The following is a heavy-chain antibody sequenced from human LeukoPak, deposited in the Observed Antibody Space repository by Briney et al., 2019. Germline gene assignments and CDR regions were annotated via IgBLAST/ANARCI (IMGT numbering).Heavy chain of an antibody. D-gene: IGHD2-21*01. J-gene: IGHJ4*02. Sequence: GGSLRLSCAASGLTFSSYAMTWVRQAPGKGLEWVSAISASGTGTYYADSVKGRFTISRDNSKNTLNLQMNSLRAEDAAVYYCARGYSSDNWGQGTLVTVSS. CDR3: ARGYSSDN. V-gene: IGHV3-23*01. CDR2: ISASGTGT. CDR1: GLTFSSYA.